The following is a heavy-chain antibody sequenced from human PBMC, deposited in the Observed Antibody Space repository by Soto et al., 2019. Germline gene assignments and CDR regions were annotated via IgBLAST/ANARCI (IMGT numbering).Heavy chain of an antibody. J-gene: IGHJ3*02. CDR1: GGTFSSYA. CDR3: ARDPRSGLYYDFWSGYRDAFDI. V-gene: IGHV1-69*06. D-gene: IGHD3-3*01. CDR2: IIPIFGTA. Sequence: SVKVSCKASGGTFSSYAISWVRQAPGQGLEWMGGIIPIFGTANYAQKFQGRVTITADKSTSTAYMELSSLRSEDTAVYYCARDPRSGLYYDFWSGYRDAFDIWGQGTMVTV.